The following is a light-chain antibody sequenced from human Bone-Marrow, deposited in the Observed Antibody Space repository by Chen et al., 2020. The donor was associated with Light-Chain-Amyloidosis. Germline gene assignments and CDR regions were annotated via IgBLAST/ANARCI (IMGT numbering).Light chain of an antibody. CDR3: QSADSSGTYEVI. CDR1: DLPTKY. V-gene: IGLV3-25*03. CDR2: RDT. Sequence: SELTQPPSVSVSPGQTARITCSGDDLPTKYAYGYQQKPGQAPVLVIHRDTERPSGISERFSGSSSGTTATLTISGVQAEDEADYHCQSADSSGTYEVIFGGGTKLTVL. J-gene: IGLJ2*01.